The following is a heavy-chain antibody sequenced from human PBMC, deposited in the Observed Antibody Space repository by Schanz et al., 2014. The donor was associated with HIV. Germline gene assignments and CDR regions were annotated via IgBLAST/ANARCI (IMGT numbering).Heavy chain of an antibody. J-gene: IGHJ4*02. CDR2: ISYDGSRK. CDR3: AKFGRLLGNFDD. D-gene: IGHD2-15*01. V-gene: IGHV3-30*18. CDR1: GFTFSIYG. Sequence: VQLLESGGGVVQPGRSLRLSCAASGFTFSIYGMHWVRQAPGKGLEWVAVISYDGSRKHFADSVRGRLTISRDNSKNTLYLQMNSLRAEDTAVYYCAKFGRLLGNFDDWGQGTLVTVSS.